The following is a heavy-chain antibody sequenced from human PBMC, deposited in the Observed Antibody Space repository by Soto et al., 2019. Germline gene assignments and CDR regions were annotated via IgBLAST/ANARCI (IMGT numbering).Heavy chain of an antibody. CDR1: GFTFSPYN. Sequence: GPLRLSCAAYGFTFSPYNMSWIRQAPGKGMEWVSYISSRHNPKYYAGVLRGRFTISRDNAKNSLYLQMNSLRAEDTAVYYRARDRDGSYNFDYWGQGTLVTVSS. J-gene: IGHJ4*02. CDR2: ISSRHNPK. D-gene: IGHD1-26*01. V-gene: IGHV3-11*01. CDR3: ARDRDGSYNFDY.